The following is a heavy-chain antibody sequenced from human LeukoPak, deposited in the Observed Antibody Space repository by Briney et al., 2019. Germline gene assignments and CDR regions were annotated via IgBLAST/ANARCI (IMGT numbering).Heavy chain of an antibody. V-gene: IGHV1-46*01. CDR2: INPSGGST. Sequence: ASVKVSCKASGYTFTSYYMHWVRQAPGQGLEWMGIINPSGGSTSYAQKFQGRVTMTRDMSTSTVYMELSSLRSEDTAVYYCARDSSSGYYRKWFDPWGQGTLVTVSS. J-gene: IGHJ5*02. CDR1: GYTFTSYY. D-gene: IGHD3-22*01. CDR3: ARDSSSGYYRKWFDP.